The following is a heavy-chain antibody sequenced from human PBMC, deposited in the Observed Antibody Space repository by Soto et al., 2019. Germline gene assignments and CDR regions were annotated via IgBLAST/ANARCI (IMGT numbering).Heavy chain of an antibody. J-gene: IGHJ2*01. CDR3: ARGEPVLLWFGDPIVDFWYFDL. CDR1: GGSFSGYY. V-gene: IGHV4-34*01. D-gene: IGHD3-10*01. Sequence: SETLSLTCAVYGGSFSGYYWSWIRQPPGKGLEWIGEINHSGSTNYNPSLKSRVTISVDTSKNQFSLRLSSVTAADTAVYYCARGEPVLLWFGDPIVDFWYFDLWGRGTLVTVSS. CDR2: INHSGST.